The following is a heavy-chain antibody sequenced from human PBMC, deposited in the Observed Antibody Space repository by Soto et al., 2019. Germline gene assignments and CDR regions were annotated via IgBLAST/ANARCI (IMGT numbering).Heavy chain of an antibody. J-gene: IGHJ6*02. CDR3: ARDRGYSYGSGYYYYGMDV. Sequence: GASVKVSCKASGYTFTSYGISWVRQAPGQGLEWMGWISAYNGNTNYAQKLQGRVTMTTDTSTSTAYMELRSLRSDDTAVYYCARDRGYSYGSGYYYYGMDVWGQGTTVTVSS. CDR2: ISAYNGNT. D-gene: IGHD5-18*01. V-gene: IGHV1-18*01. CDR1: GYTFTSYG.